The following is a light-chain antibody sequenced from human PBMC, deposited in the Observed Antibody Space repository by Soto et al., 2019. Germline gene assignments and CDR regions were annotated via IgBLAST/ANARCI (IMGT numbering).Light chain of an antibody. CDR3: QQRTNWLT. CDR1: QNVSTY. Sequence: LSLSPGERVTLSCRASQNVSTYLAWYQQKPGQAPRLLIYDASDRATGIPARFSGSGSGTDFTLTISSPEPEDSAVYYCQQRTNWLTFGPGTKVDIK. V-gene: IGKV3-11*01. CDR2: DAS. J-gene: IGKJ3*01.